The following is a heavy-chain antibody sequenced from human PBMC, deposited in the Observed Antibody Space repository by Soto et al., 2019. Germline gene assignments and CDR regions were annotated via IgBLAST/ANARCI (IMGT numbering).Heavy chain of an antibody. V-gene: IGHV1-18*01. J-gene: IGHJ5*02. CDR1: GYCFASHG. CDR2: ISGYTGNT. D-gene: IGHD2-21*01. Sequence: ASVKVSCKTSGYCFASHGVSWVRQAPGQGLEWMGWISGYTGNTDYAQKFQGRLIVTSDTSTSTAYMELRSLRSDDTAVYYCARAPHIVARVYGGEENWLETWGQATLVTVSS. CDR3: ARAPHIVARVYGGEENWLET.